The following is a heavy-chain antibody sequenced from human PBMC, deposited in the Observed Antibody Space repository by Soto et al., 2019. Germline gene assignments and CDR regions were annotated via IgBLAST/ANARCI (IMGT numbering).Heavy chain of an antibody. Sequence: QVQLVESGGGVVQPGTSLRLSCVGSGFTFRSYAIHWVRQAPGKGLEWVALTSYDGSNNFYGDSVKGRFTISRHNSRNTVELQMDSLRFEETALYYCARWGTTGGLDVWGQGTLVSVSS. CDR3: ARWGTTGGLDV. D-gene: IGHD3-16*01. V-gene: IGHV3-33*05. J-gene: IGHJ4*02. CDR2: TSYDGSNN. CDR1: GFTFRSYA.